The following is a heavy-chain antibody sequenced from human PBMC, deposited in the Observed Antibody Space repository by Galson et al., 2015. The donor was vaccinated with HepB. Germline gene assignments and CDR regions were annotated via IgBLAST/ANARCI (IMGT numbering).Heavy chain of an antibody. V-gene: IGHV3-74*01. CDR1: GFTFSSYW. J-gene: IGHJ3*02. Sequence: SLRLSCAASGFTFSSYWMHWVRQAPGKGLVWVSRINSVGSSTSYADSVKGRFTISRDNSKNTLYLQMNSLRAEDTAVYYCAKGETEVAFDIWGQGTMVTVSS. CDR3: AKGETEVAFDI. CDR2: INSVGSST. D-gene: IGHD1-14*01.